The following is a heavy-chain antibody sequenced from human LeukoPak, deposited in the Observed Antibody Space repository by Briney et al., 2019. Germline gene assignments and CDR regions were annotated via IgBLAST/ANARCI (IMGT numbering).Heavy chain of an antibody. Sequence: ASVKVSCKASGYTFTSYGISWVRQAPGQGLEWMGWISAYNGNTNYAQKLQGRVTMTTDTSTSTAYIELRSLRSDDTAVYYCASAPVGATPVGAFDIWGQGTMVTVSS. D-gene: IGHD1-26*01. CDR3: ASAPVGATPVGAFDI. CDR2: ISAYNGNT. V-gene: IGHV1-18*01. CDR1: GYTFTSYG. J-gene: IGHJ3*02.